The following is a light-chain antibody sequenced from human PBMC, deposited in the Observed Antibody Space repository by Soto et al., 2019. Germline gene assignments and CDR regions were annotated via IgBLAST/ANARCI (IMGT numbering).Light chain of an antibody. J-gene: IGKJ1*01. CDR3: QHYGSSLWT. Sequence: EIVLTQSPGTLSLSPGERATLSCRASQSVSSSYLVWYQQKPGQAPRLLIYGASSRATGIPDRFSGSGSGTDFTLTISRLETEDFAVYYCQHYGSSLWTFGQGTEVEIK. V-gene: IGKV3-20*01. CDR2: GAS. CDR1: QSVSSSY.